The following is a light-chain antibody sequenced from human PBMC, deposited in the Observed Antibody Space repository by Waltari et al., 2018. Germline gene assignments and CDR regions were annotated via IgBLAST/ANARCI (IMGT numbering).Light chain of an antibody. CDR1: QRISGY. CDR3: QQTYSNFRT. J-gene: IGKJ1*01. CDR2: AAS. V-gene: IGKV1-39*01. Sequence: DIQMTQSPSSLSASVGDSVTITCRASQRISGYLNWYQQRPGQAPKLLIYAASSLESGVPSRFSGSGFETDFTLTINSLQPEDFAVYYCQQTYSNFRTFGQGTKVDVK.